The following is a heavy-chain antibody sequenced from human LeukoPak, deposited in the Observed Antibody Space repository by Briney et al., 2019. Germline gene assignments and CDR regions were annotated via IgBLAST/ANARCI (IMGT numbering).Heavy chain of an antibody. CDR1: GGSFSGYY. J-gene: IGHJ6*03. V-gene: IGHV4-34*01. Sequence: SETLSLTCAVYGGSFSGYYWSWIRQPPGKGLEWIGEINHSGSTNYNPSLKSRVTISVDTSKNQFSLKLSSVTAADTAVYYCAFHCSSTSWDLYYMDVWGKGTTVTVSS. D-gene: IGHD2-2*01. CDR3: AFHCSSTSWDLYYMDV. CDR2: INHSGST.